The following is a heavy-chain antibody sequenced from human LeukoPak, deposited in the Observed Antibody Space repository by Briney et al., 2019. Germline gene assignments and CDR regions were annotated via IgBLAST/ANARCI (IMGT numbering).Heavy chain of an antibody. CDR1: GGSISSYY. V-gene: IGHV4-59*01. Sequence: PSETLSLTCTVSGGSISSYYWSWIRQPPGKGLEWIGYIYYSGSTNYNPSLKSRVTISVDTSKTQFSLKLSSVTAADTAVYYCARLPYSYGSGAGYLDLWGRGTLVTVSS. CDR3: ARLPYSYGSGAGYLDL. J-gene: IGHJ2*01. CDR2: IYYSGST. D-gene: IGHD5-18*01.